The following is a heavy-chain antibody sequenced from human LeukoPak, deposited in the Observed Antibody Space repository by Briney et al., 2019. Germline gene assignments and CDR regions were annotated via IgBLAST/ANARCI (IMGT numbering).Heavy chain of an antibody. CDR3: ARGKYCSSTSCYVEEYIYFDY. J-gene: IGHJ4*02. CDR1: GFTFSSYG. CDR2: IWYDGSNK. V-gene: IGHV3-33*01. D-gene: IGHD2-2*01. Sequence: GGSLRLSCAASGFTFSSYGMHSVRQAPGKGLEWVAVIWYDGSNKYYADSVKGRFTISRDNSKNTLYLQMNSLRAEDTAVYYCARGKYCSSTSCYVEEYIYFDYWGQGTLVTVSS.